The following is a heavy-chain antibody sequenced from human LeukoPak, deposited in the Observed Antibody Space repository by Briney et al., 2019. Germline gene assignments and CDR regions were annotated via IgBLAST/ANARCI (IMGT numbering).Heavy chain of an antibody. V-gene: IGHV3-48*01. CDR3: ARDRGYDFWSGYQYYYYMDV. J-gene: IGHJ6*03. Sequence: GGSLRLSCAASGFTFSSYSMNWVRQAPGKGLEWVSYISSSSSTIYYADSVKGRFTISRDNAKNSLYLQMNSLRAEDTAVYYCARDRGYDFWSGYQYYYYMDVWGKGTTVTVSS. CDR2: ISSSSSTI. D-gene: IGHD3-3*01. CDR1: GFTFSSYS.